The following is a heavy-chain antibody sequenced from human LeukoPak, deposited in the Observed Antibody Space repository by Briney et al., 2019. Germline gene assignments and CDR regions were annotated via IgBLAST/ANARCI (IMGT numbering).Heavy chain of an antibody. CDR1: GFTFSSYA. V-gene: IGHV3-23*01. CDR2: ISGSGDST. CDR3: AKAVSPVDVGY. J-gene: IGHJ4*02. D-gene: IGHD5-12*01. Sequence: GGSLRLSCAASGFTFSSYAMSWVRQAPGKGLEWVSAISGSGDSTYYADTVKSRFTISRDNSKNTLNLQMNSLRAEDTAVYFCAKAVSPVDVGYWGRGTLVTVSS.